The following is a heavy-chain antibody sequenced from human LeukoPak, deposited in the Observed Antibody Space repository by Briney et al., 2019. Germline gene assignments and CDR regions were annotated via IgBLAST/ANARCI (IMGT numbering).Heavy chain of an antibody. J-gene: IGHJ4*02. V-gene: IGHV1-18*01. CDR1: VYTFTSYG. D-gene: IGHD6-19*01. Sequence: ASVKVSCKASVYTFTSYGIGWVRQAPGQGLEWIGWISAYNGNTNYAQKLQGRVTMNTDTSTRTDYMELRSLRSEDTAVYYCARDHSSGWYYWGQGALVTVSS. CDR2: ISAYNGNT. CDR3: ARDHSSGWYY.